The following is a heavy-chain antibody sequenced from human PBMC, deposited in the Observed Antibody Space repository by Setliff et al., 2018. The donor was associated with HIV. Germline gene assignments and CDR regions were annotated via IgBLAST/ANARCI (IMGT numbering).Heavy chain of an antibody. CDR1: GGSFSSYA. Sequence: VASVKVSCKASGGSFSSYAFRWVRQAPGQGLEWMGGIITMLAVANYARNFQGRVTINADKSTSTAYMELTRLRFDDTAMYYCVRGVQSPPHYSYYYMDVWGEGTMVTVSS. J-gene: IGHJ6*03. V-gene: IGHV1-69*10. CDR3: VRGVQSPPHYSYYYMDV. D-gene: IGHD3-3*01. CDR2: IITMLAVA.